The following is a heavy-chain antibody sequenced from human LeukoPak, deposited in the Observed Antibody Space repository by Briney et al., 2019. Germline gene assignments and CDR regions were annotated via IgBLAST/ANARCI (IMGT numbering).Heavy chain of an antibody. D-gene: IGHD1-26*01. CDR3: ARGSGSVGAPLFNY. CDR1: GGSISSYY. V-gene: IGHV4-59*01. Sequence: SETLSLTCTVSGGSISSYYWSWIRQPPGKGLEWIGYIYYSGSTNYNPSLKSRVTISVDTSKNQFSLKLSSVTAADTAVYYCARGSGSVGAPLFNYWGQGTLVTVSS. CDR2: IYYSGST. J-gene: IGHJ4*02.